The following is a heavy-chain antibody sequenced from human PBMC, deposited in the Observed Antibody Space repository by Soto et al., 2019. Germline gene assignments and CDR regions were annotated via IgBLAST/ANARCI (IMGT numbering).Heavy chain of an antibody. D-gene: IGHD6-25*01. CDR2: MYYSGTT. Sequence: SETQSLTCTVSGGSIRSSSFYWGWLRQPPGKGLEFIGSMYYSGTTYYNPSLKSRVTISVDTSKNQFTLKLISVTAADTAVYYCAVVDSTGNWFDPWGEGTLVTVSS. CDR3: AVVDSTGNWFDP. J-gene: IGHJ5*02. V-gene: IGHV4-39*01. CDR1: GGSIRSSSFY.